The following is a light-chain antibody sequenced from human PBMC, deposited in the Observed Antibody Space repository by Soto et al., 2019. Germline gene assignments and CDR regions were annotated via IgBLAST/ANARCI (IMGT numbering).Light chain of an antibody. Sequence: EIVLTQSPGTLSLSPGEGATLSCRASQSVSSSYLAWYQLKPGQAPRLLIYGASIRATGIPDRFSGSGSGAEFTLTISSLQSEDFALYYCQQYNHWPLTFGGGTKVDIK. CDR3: QQYNHWPLT. CDR1: QSVSSSY. V-gene: IGKV3-20*01. J-gene: IGKJ4*01. CDR2: GAS.